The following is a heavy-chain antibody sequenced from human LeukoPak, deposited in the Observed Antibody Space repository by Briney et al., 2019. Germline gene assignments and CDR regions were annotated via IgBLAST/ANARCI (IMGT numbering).Heavy chain of an antibody. CDR3: AKKAQYNGNYPLDY. CDR2: ISGRGGST. V-gene: IGHV3-23*01. D-gene: IGHD1-26*01. J-gene: IGHJ4*02. CDR1: GFTFGSYA. Sequence: PGGSLRLSCAASGFTFGSYAMSWVRQAPGKGLEWVSYISGRGGSTFYADSVKGRLTISRDNSKNTLFLQMNSLRAEDTALYFCAKKAQYNGNYPLDYWGQGTLVTVSS.